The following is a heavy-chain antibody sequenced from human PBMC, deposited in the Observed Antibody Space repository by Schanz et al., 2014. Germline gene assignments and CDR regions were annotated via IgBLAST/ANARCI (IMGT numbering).Heavy chain of an antibody. CDR3: VKDLQRELLRDDHYYGXDV. V-gene: IGHV3-33*06. CDR1: GFTFSSYG. D-gene: IGHD1-26*01. CDR2: VCYDGSKK. J-gene: IGHJ6*02. Sequence: LXXSGGGVVQPGRSLRLSCAASGFTFSSYGMHWVRQVPGKGLEWVAVVCYDGSKKYYADSVKGRFTTSRDNSKNTMYLQMNSLRAEDTAVYYCVKDLQRELLRDDHYYGXDVWGQGTTXXVSS.